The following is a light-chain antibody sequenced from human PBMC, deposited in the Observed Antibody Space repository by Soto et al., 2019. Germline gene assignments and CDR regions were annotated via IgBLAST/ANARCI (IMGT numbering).Light chain of an antibody. V-gene: IGKV3D-11*02. Sequence: EIVLTQSPATLSVSPGERVDLSCRASQSVNSDSAWHRQPPRPPPSLLTDGATTRATGTPGRSSGRGAGTVFPLTISSVEPEVVAVYCCQRRSNWLITFGQGTRLEIK. CDR2: GAT. CDR1: QSVNSD. J-gene: IGKJ5*01. CDR3: QRRSNWLIT.